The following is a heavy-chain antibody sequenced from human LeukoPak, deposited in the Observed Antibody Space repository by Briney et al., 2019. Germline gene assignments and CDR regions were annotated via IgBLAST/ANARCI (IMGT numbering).Heavy chain of an antibody. V-gene: IGHV3-21*01. D-gene: IGHD3-9*01. CDR1: GFTFSSYS. CDR3: ARTPTADWLPPG. CDR2: ISSSSSYI. J-gene: IGHJ4*02. Sequence: GGSLRLSCAASGFTFSSYSMNWVRQAPGKGLEWVSSISSSSSYIYHADSVKGRFTISRDNAKNSLYLQMNSLRAEDTAVYYCARTPTADWLPPGWGQGTLVTVSS.